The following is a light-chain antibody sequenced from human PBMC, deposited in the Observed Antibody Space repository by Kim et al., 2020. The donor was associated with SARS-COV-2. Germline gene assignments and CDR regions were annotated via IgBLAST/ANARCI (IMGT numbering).Light chain of an antibody. CDR2: QDS. V-gene: IGLV3-1*01. Sequence: PGETAGIPCSGDNLGDKYVCWYQQKPGQSPILVIYQDSKRPSGIPERFSGSNSGNTATLSISGTQAMDEADYYCQAWDSSTYVFGTGTKVTVL. CDR3: QAWDSSTYV. J-gene: IGLJ1*01. CDR1: NLGDKY.